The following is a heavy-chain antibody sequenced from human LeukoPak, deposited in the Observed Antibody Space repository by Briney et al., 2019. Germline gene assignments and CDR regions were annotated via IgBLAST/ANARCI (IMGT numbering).Heavy chain of an antibody. J-gene: IGHJ6*03. V-gene: IGHV3-30*02. CDR3: ARDPYSGSYGDSYYYYMDV. Sequence: GGSLRLSCAASGFTFSNNGMHWVRQAPGKGLEWVAFIQFDGSSEYYADSVKGRFTISRDNSKNTLSLQMNSLRVEDTAVYYCARDPYSGSYGDSYYYYMDVWGKGTTVTISS. CDR2: IQFDGSSE. D-gene: IGHD1-26*01. CDR1: GFTFSNNG.